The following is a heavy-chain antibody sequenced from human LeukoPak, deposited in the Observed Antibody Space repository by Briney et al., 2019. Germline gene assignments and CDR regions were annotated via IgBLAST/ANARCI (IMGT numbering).Heavy chain of an antibody. CDR2: ISGGST. CDR1: GFTVSSNE. J-gene: IGHJ4*02. Sequence: GGSLRPSCAASGFTVSSNEMSWVRQAPGKGLEWVSSISGGSTYYADSRKGRFTISRDNSKNTLHLQMNSLRAEDTAVYYCARDGPSIAADFDCWGQGTLVTVSS. D-gene: IGHD6-6*01. V-gene: IGHV3-38-3*01. CDR3: ARDGPSIAADFDC.